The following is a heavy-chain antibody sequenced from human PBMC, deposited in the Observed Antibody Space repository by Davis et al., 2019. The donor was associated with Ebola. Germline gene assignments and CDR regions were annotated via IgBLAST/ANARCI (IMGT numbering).Heavy chain of an antibody. CDR1: GYTFTSYD. Sequence: ASVKVSCKASGYTFTSYDINWVRQATGQGLEWMGWMNPNSGNTGYAQKLQGRVTITRNTSISTAYMELSSLRSEDTAVYYCARGQLVLDYYYGMDVWGQGTTVTVSS. V-gene: IGHV1-8*03. CDR2: MNPNSGNT. CDR3: ARGQLVLDYYYGMDV. J-gene: IGHJ6*02. D-gene: IGHD6-6*01.